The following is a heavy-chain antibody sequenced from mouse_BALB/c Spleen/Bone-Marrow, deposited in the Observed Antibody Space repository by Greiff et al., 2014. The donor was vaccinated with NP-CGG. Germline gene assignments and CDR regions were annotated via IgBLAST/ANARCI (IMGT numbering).Heavy chain of an antibody. CDR3: TRGYYGSSYDY. V-gene: IGHV1-69*02. CDR1: GYTFTSYW. CDR2: IYTSDSYT. J-gene: IGHJ2*01. D-gene: IGHD1-1*01. Sequence: QVQLKESGAELVRPGASVKLSCKASGYTFTSYWINWVKQRPGQGLEWIGNIYTSDSYTNYNQKFKDKATLTVDKSSSTAYMQLSSPTSEDSAVYYCTRGYYGSSYDYWGQGTTLTVSS.